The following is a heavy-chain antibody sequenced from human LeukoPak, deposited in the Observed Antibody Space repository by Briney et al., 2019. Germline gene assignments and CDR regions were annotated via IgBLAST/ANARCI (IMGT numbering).Heavy chain of an antibody. J-gene: IGHJ5*02. Sequence: GGSLRLSCASTGFTFKDYGMHWVRQAPGKGLEWVSGISWNSGSIGYADSVKGRFTISRDNAKNSLYLQMNSLRAEDTALYYCAKTGRFDNWFDPWGQGTLVTVSS. CDR2: ISWNSGSI. D-gene: IGHD3-10*01. CDR3: AKTGRFDNWFDP. V-gene: IGHV3-9*01. CDR1: GFTFKDYG.